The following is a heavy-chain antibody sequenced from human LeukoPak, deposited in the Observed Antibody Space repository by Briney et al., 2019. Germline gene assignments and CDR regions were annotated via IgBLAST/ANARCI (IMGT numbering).Heavy chain of an antibody. J-gene: IGHJ4*02. CDR2: ITGSGGST. Sequence: QPGGSLRLSCAASGFTFSSYAMSWVRQAPGKGLEWVSAITGSGGSTYYADSVKGRFTISRDNSKNTLYLQMSSLRAEDTAVYYCAKRSRYCSGGSCYSWFDYWGQGTLVTVSS. D-gene: IGHD2-15*01. CDR3: AKRSRYCSGGSCYSWFDY. CDR1: GFTFSSYA. V-gene: IGHV3-23*01.